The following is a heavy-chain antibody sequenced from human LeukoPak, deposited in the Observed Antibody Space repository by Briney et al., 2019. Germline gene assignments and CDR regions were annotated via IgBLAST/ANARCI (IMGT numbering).Heavy chain of an antibody. Sequence: TASETLSLTCTVSGGSISSYYWSWIRQPPGKGLEWIGYIYYSGSTNYNPSLKSRVTISVDTSKNQFSLKLSSVTAADTAVYYCAGMVRGVNPYPHYWGQGTLVTVSS. J-gene: IGHJ4*02. V-gene: IGHV4-59*01. CDR1: GGSISSYY. CDR3: AGMVRGVNPYPHY. D-gene: IGHD3-10*01. CDR2: IYYSGST.